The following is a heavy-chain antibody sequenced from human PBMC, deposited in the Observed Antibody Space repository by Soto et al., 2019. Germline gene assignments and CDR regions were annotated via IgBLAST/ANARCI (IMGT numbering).Heavy chain of an antibody. Sequence: LSLTCTVSGGSISSYYWSWIRQPAGKGLEWIGRIYTSGSTNYNPSLKSRVTMSVDTSKNQFSLKLSSVTAADTAVYYCARAAGYYDSSGYYRDEYAFDIWGQGTMVTVSS. J-gene: IGHJ3*02. CDR3: ARAAGYYDSSGYYRDEYAFDI. V-gene: IGHV4-4*07. CDR1: GGSISSYY. D-gene: IGHD3-22*01. CDR2: IYTSGST.